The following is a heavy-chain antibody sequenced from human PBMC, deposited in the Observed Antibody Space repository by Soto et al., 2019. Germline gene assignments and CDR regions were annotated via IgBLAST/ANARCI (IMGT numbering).Heavy chain of an antibody. CDR3: AKGDGRIVPRHFDD. V-gene: IGHV3-23*01. Sequence: GGSLRLSCAASGFTFSDYALSWVRQAPGTGLEWVSSISSGGGSPYYADSVKGRFTISRNNSKNTLFLQMNNLRAEDTAIYYCAKGDGRIVPRHFDDWGQGTLVTVSS. D-gene: IGHD1-26*01. J-gene: IGHJ4*02. CDR1: GFTFSDYA. CDR2: ISSGGGSP.